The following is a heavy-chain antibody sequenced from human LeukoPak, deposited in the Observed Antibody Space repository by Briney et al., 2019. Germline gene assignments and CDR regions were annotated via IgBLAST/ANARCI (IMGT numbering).Heavy chain of an antibody. Sequence: GESLKISCKGSGYSFTSYWIGWVRQMPGKGLEWMGVIYPGDSDTRYSPSFQGQVTISADNSITTAYLQWSSLKASDTAMYYCARPSLVATTDAFDIWGQGTMVTVSS. CDR2: IYPGDSDT. D-gene: IGHD5-12*01. J-gene: IGHJ3*02. CDR1: GYSFTSYW. CDR3: ARPSLVATTDAFDI. V-gene: IGHV5-51*01.